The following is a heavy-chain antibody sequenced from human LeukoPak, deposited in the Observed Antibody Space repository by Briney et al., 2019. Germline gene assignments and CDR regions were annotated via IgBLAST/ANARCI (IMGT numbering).Heavy chain of an antibody. CDR1: GGSISSYY. D-gene: IGHD3-22*01. J-gene: IGHJ3*02. CDR2: IYYSGST. CDR3: ARGPYYYDSSGYYYVAFDI. Sequence: PSETLSLTCTVSGGSISSYYWTWIRQPPGKGLEWIGYIYYSGSTNYNPSLKSRVTISVDTSKNQFSLKLSSVTAADTAVYYCARGPYYYDSSGYYYVAFDIWGQGTMVTVSS. V-gene: IGHV4-59*13.